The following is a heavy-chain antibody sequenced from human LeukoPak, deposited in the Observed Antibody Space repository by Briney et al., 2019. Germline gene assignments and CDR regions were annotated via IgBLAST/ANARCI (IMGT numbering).Heavy chain of an antibody. D-gene: IGHD1-26*01. CDR3: ARPRIVGAPGYFQH. J-gene: IGHJ1*01. CDR1: GGSFSGYY. V-gene: IGHV4-34*01. CDR2: INHSGST. Sequence: SETLSLTCAVYGGSFSGYYWSWIRQPPGKGLEWLGEINHSGSTNYNPSLKSRVTISVDTSKNQFSLKLSSVTAADTAVYYCARPRIVGAPGYFQHWGQGTLVTVSS.